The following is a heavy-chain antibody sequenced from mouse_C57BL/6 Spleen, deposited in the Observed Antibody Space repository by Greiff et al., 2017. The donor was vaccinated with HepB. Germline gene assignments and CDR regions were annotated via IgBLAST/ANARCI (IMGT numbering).Heavy chain of an antibody. Sequence: EVQLQQSGPELVKPGASVKMSCKASGYTFTDYNMHWVKQSHGKSLEWIGYINPNNGGTSYNQKFKGKAKLTVNKSSSTAYMELRSLTSEDSAVYYCARSAGTGSWDYWGQGTTLTVSS. CDR1: GYTFTDYN. CDR3: ARSAGTGSWDY. J-gene: IGHJ2*01. D-gene: IGHD4-1*01. V-gene: IGHV1-22*01. CDR2: INPNNGGT.